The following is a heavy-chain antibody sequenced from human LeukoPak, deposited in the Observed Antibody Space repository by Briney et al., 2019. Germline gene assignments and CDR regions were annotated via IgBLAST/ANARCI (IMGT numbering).Heavy chain of an antibody. Sequence: GGSLRLSCSASGFIFSPYAMHWVRQAPGKGLEYVSSISSEGKTTYYADSVEGRFTISRDNSKNTLYLQMSSLRPEDTAVYYCVKDRWVDHWGQGTLVTVSS. CDR2: ISSEGKTT. V-gene: IGHV3-64D*06. D-gene: IGHD6-13*01. J-gene: IGHJ4*02. CDR3: VKDRWVDH. CDR1: GFIFSPYA.